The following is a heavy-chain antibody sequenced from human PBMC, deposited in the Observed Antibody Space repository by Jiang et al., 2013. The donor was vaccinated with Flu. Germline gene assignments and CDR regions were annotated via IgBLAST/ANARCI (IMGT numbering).Heavy chain of an antibody. Sequence: SGAEVKKPGASVKVSCKASGYTFTGYYMHWVRQAPGQGLEWMGWINPNSGGTNYAQKFQGWVTMTRDTSISTAYMELSRLRSDDTAVYYCARSPTGTTHPVDYWGQGTLVTVSS. D-gene: IGHD1-7*01. CDR2: INPNSGGT. J-gene: IGHJ4*02. CDR1: GYTFTGYY. CDR3: ARSPTGTTHPVDY. V-gene: IGHV1-2*04.